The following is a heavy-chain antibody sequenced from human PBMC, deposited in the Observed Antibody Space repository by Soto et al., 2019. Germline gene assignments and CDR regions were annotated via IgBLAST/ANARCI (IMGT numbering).Heavy chain of an antibody. CDR3: ARKTRIRYYFEY. CDR2: INHSGST. Sequence: SSETLSLTCAVYGGSFSGYYWSWIRQPPGKGLEWIGEINHSGSTNYNPSLKSRVTLSVDTSKNQFSLKLSSVTAADTAVYYCARKTRIRYYFEYSGQAMLVTVSS. CDR1: GGSFSGYY. V-gene: IGHV4-34*01. J-gene: IGHJ4*02.